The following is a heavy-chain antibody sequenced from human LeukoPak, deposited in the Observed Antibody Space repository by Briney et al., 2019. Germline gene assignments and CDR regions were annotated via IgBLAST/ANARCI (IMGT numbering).Heavy chain of an antibody. CDR2: ISAYNGNT. CDR3: ARAQHSSWPDY. V-gene: IGHV1-18*01. D-gene: IGHD6-19*01. Sequence: ASLKVSCKASDYTFTSYGISWVRQAPGQRLEWMGWISAYNGNTNHAQKLQGRVTMTTDTSTSTAYMELRSLRSDDTAVYYCARAQHSSWPDYWGQGTLVTVSS. CDR1: DYTFTSYG. J-gene: IGHJ4*02.